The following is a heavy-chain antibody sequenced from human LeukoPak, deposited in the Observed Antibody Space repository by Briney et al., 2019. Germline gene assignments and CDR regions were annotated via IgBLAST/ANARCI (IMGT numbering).Heavy chain of an antibody. J-gene: IGHJ6*04. V-gene: IGHV3-48*03. CDR2: ISSSGSTI. CDR1: GFTFSSYE. Sequence: GGSLRFSCAASGFTFSSYEMNWVRQAPGKGLEWVSYISSSGSTIYYADAVKGRFTIPRDNAKDSLHLQMNSLRAEDTAVYYCAELGITMIGCVWGKGTTVTISS. CDR3: AELGITMIGCV. D-gene: IGHD3-10*02.